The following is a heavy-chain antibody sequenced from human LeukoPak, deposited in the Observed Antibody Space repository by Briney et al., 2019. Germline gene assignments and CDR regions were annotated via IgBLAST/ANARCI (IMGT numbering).Heavy chain of an antibody. V-gene: IGHV3-48*01. CDR1: GFIFSNYN. J-gene: IGHJ5*02. Sequence: PGGSLRLSCAASGFIFSNYNMNWVRQAPGKGLEWISYISGASDNIIYADSVKRRFTISRDNAKKSLYLQMDTLAAEDTAMYFCARPSVVTTVNNWFDTWGQGTLVTVSA. D-gene: IGHD4-11*01. CDR3: ARPSVVTTVNNWFDT. CDR2: ISGASDNI.